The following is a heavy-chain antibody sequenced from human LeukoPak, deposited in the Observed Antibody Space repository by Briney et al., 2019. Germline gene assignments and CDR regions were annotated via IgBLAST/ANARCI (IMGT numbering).Heavy chain of an antibody. J-gene: IGHJ5*02. CDR1: GCILSSYP. CDR3: AKDKGEWFGESWFDP. D-gene: IGHD3-10*01. Sequence: GGSLRLSCPASGCILSSYPMSWVRQAPGKGLEWVSAISGSGGSTYYADSVKGRFTISRDNSKNTLYLQMNSLRAEDTAVYYCAKDKGEWFGESWFDPWGQGTLVTVSS. CDR2: ISGSGGST. V-gene: IGHV3-23*01.